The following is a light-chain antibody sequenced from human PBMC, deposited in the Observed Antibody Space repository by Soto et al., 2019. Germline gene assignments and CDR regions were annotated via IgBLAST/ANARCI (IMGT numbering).Light chain of an antibody. V-gene: IGKV1-9*01. CDR2: AAS. Sequence: DIQLTQSPSFLSASVRDRVTITCRASQGISTYLAWYQQKPGKAPTLLIYAASTLQSGVPSRFSGSGSGTEFTLTISSLQTEDFATYYCQQLNTYPRTFGQGTKVEIK. J-gene: IGKJ1*01. CDR3: QQLNTYPRT. CDR1: QGISTY.